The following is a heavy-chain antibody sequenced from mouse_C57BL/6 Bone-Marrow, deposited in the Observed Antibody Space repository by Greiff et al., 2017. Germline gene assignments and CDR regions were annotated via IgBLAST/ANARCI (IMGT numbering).Heavy chain of an antibody. CDR2: IYPGDGDT. CDR1: GYAFSSSW. Sequence: VQLQQSGPELVKPGASVKISCKASGYAFSSSWMNWVKQRPGKGLEWIGRIYPGDGDTNYNGTFKGKATLTADKSSSTAYMQLSSLTSEDSAVYFCAQYFDVWGTGTTVTVSS. CDR3: AQYFDV. V-gene: IGHV1-82*01. J-gene: IGHJ1*03.